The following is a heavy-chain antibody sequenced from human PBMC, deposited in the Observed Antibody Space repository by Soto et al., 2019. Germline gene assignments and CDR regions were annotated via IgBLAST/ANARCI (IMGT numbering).Heavy chain of an antibody. Sequence: SETLSLTCTVSGGSISISSYYWGCIRQPPGKGLEWIGSIYYSGSTYYNPSLKSRVTISVDTSKNQFSLKLSSVTAADTAVYYCARLRRADAGAYYSDVWGQGTTVTVSS. D-gene: IGHD3-10*01. J-gene: IGHJ6*02. CDR1: GGSISISSYY. CDR2: IYYSGST. V-gene: IGHV4-39*01. CDR3: ARLRRADAGAYYSDV.